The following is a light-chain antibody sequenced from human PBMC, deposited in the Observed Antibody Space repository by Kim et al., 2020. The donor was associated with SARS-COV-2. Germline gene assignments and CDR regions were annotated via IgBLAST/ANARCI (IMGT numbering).Light chain of an antibody. CDR1: QSVSSN. J-gene: IGKJ3*01. CDR3: QQYGSLPFT. V-gene: IGKV3-20*01. Sequence: VSTGERATLSCRASQSVSSNLAWYQQRPGQAPRLLIYGASNRATGIPDRFSGSGSGTDFTLTISRLEPEDFAVYYCQQYGSLPFTFGPGTKVDIK. CDR2: GAS.